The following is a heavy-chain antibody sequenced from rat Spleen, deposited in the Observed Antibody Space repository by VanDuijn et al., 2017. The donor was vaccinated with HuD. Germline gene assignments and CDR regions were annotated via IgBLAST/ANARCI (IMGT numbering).Heavy chain of an antibody. V-gene: IGHV5-19*01. Sequence: EVQLVESGGGLVQPGRSLKLSCAASGFTFSNYGMHWIRQALTKGLEWVASITPSGNITYYRDSVKCRFTISRDNAKSTLFLQMDSLRSEDTATYYCATTPGRPFAYWGQGTLVTVSS. CDR2: ITPSGNIT. CDR3: ATTPGRPFAY. D-gene: IGHD5-1*01. CDR1: GFTFSNYG. J-gene: IGHJ3*01.